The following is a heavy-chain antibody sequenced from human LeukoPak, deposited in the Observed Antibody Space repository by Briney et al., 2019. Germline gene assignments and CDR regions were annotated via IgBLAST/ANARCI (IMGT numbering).Heavy chain of an antibody. D-gene: IGHD4-11*01. Sequence: GGSLRLSCAASGFTFSDYSMNWVRQAPGKGLEWVSSISSSTSYIFYADSMKGRFTISRDNSKNTLYLQMNSLRAEDTAVYYCAGRLVLDYWGQGTLVTVSS. J-gene: IGHJ4*02. CDR1: GFTFSDYS. V-gene: IGHV3-21*04. CDR2: ISSSTSYI. CDR3: AGRLVLDY.